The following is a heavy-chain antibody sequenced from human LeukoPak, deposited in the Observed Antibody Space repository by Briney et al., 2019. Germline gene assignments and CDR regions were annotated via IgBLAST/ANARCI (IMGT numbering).Heavy chain of an antibody. Sequence: SETLSLTCTVSGGSISSYYWSWIRQPPGKGLEWIGYIHYSGSTNYNPSLKSRVTISVDTSKNQFSLKLSSVTAADTAVYYCARAGAVAGLFDYWGQGTLVTVSS. CDR1: GGSISSYY. D-gene: IGHD6-19*01. CDR3: ARAGAVAGLFDY. J-gene: IGHJ4*02. CDR2: IHYSGST. V-gene: IGHV4-59*01.